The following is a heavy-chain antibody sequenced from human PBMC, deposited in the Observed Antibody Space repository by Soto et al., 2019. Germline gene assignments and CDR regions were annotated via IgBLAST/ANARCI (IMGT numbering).Heavy chain of an antibody. CDR2: ISYDGGNK. D-gene: IGHD3-22*01. CDR1: GITFSTYA. J-gene: IGHJ4*02. CDR3: ARDYYDRSGHSHSSVY. V-gene: IGHV3-30-3*01. Sequence: GGSLRLSCAASGITFSTYAMHWVRQAPGKGLEWVAVISYDGGNKYYADSVKGRFTTSRDNSKNALSLQMNSLRAEDTAVYYCARDYYDRSGHSHSSVYWGQGTLVTVSS.